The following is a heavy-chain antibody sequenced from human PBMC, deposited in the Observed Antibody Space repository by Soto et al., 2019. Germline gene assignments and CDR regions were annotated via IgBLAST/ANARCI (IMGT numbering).Heavy chain of an antibody. Sequence: SETLSLSCAVSGGSISSSSYYWGWIRQPPGKGLEWIGSIFYSGSTYYNPSLKSRVTISVDTSKNQFSLKLSSVTAADTAVYYCARHLTYCSAGSCYSDFPYYGMDVWGQGTTVTVSS. J-gene: IGHJ6*02. CDR2: IFYSGST. D-gene: IGHD2-15*01. CDR3: ARHLTYCSAGSCYSDFPYYGMDV. V-gene: IGHV4-39*01. CDR1: GGSISSSSYY.